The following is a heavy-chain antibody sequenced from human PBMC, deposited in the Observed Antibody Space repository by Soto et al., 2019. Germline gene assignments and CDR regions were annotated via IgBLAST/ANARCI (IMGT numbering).Heavy chain of an antibody. J-gene: IGHJ4*02. D-gene: IGHD6-19*01. CDR3: AIRIALAGTEPPGGY. Sequence: QVQLVQSGAEVKKPGSSVKLSCKASGGTFSSYAISWVRQAPGQGLEWMGGIIPICGTATYAQKFQGRVTITADEATSTAYMELSSLRSEDTDVYYCAIRIALAGTEPPGGYWCQGTLVTVSS. CDR1: GGTFSSYA. CDR2: IIPICGTA. V-gene: IGHV1-69*01.